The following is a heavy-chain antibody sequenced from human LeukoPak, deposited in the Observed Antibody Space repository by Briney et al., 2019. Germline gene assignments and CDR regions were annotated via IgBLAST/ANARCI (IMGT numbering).Heavy chain of an antibody. Sequence: GESLRLSCAASGFTVSTNYMGWVRQAPGKGLEWVSGISASGDVTFHADPVKGRFTISRDNSKNTLYLQMNSLRAEDTAEYYCAKSLLTTASGTGRAFDIWGQGTMVTVSS. CDR3: AKSLLTTASGTGRAFDI. V-gene: IGHV3-23*01. CDR2: ISASGDVT. CDR1: GFTVSTNY. J-gene: IGHJ3*02. D-gene: IGHD1-26*01.